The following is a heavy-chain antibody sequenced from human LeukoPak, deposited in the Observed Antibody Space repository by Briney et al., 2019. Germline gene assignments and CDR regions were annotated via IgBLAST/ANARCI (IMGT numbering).Heavy chain of an antibody. CDR3: ARAADYDFWSGYFFDV. CDR1: GGSISSYY. V-gene: IGHV4-59*01. J-gene: IGHJ6*04. D-gene: IGHD3-3*01. Sequence: SETLSLTCTVSGGSISSYYWSWIRQPPGKGLEWIGYIYYSGSTNYNPSLKSRVTISVDTSKNQFSLKLSSVTAADTAVYYCARAADYDFWSGYFFDVWGKGTTVTVSS. CDR2: IYYSGST.